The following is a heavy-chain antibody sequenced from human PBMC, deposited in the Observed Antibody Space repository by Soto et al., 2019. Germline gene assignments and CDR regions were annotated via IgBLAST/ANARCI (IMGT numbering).Heavy chain of an antibody. V-gene: IGHV4-34*02. CDR3: ARGDYGQYDAYNWFDP. CDR2: VCPGGRT. J-gene: IGHJ5*02. CDR1: GGSFNNYC. Sequence: QVRLQQWGAGLVRPSETLSLTCAVYGGSFNNYCWSWIRQPPGKGLGWIGEVCPGGRTNYSPTLKREVRIAVEGSKNKFSLRLTSVTVADTAVYYCARGDYGQYDAYNWFDPWGQGNLVIVAS. D-gene: IGHD3-10*01.